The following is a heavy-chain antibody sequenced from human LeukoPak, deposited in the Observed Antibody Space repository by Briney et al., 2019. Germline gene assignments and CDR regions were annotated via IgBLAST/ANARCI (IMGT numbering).Heavy chain of an antibody. Sequence: GGSLRLSCAASGFTFSSYAMSWVRQAPGKGLEWVSAISGSGGSTYYADSVKGRFTISRDNSKNTLYLQMNSLRAEDTAVYYCARDYGDTSMVATYPRFDYWGQGTLVTVSS. CDR3: ARDYGDTSMVATYPRFDY. D-gene: IGHD5-18*01. CDR1: GFTFSSYA. CDR2: ISGSGGST. V-gene: IGHV3-23*01. J-gene: IGHJ4*02.